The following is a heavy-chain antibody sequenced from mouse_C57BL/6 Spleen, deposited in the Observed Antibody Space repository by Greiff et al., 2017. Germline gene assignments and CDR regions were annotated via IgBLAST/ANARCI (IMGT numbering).Heavy chain of an antibody. J-gene: IGHJ4*01. CDR1: GYAFSSSW. CDR2: IYPGDGDT. Sequence: QVQLQQSGPELVKPGASVKISCKASGYAFSSSWMNWVKQRPGKGLEWIGRIYPGDGDTNYNGKFKGKATLTADKSSSTAYMQLSSLTSEDSAVYCCARSGYDGDYYAMDYWGQGTSVTVSS. CDR3: ARSGYDGDYYAMDY. V-gene: IGHV1-82*01. D-gene: IGHD2-14*01.